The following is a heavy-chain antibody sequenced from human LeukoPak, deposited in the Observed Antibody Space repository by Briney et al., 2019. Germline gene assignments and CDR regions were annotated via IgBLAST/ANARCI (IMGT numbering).Heavy chain of an antibody. CDR3: VRGDGYNFFDY. CDR1: GITVSSSY. J-gene: IGHJ4*02. Sequence: GGSLRLSCAASGITVSSSYMSWVRQAPGKGLEWVSVIYIGGNTYYAESVKGRFTISRDNSENTLYLQLNSLRAEDTAVYYCVRGDGYNFFDYWGQGTLVTVSS. CDR2: IYIGGNT. D-gene: IGHD5-24*01. V-gene: IGHV3-53*01.